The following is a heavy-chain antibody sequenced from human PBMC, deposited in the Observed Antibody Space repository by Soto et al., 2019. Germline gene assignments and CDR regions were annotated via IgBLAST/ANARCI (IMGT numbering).Heavy chain of an antibody. CDR3: ATGFYSEWGSY. V-gene: IGHV3-23*01. CDR2: IVGNGGAT. J-gene: IGHJ4*02. CDR1: GFTFSTYA. Sequence: GGSLRLSCAASGFTFSTYAMNWVRQAPGKGLEWVSGIVGNGGATFYADSVMGRFSISRDNSKNTLYLQLNSLRPEDTAIYYCATGFYSEWGSYWGQGSLVTVSS. D-gene: IGHD3-16*01.